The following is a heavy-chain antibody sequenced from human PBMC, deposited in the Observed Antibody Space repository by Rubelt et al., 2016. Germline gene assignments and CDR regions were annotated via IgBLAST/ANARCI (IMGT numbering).Heavy chain of an antibody. CDR1: GYTFINYG. Sequence: QVQLVQSGAEVKKPGASVKVSCKASGYTFINYGISWVRQAPGQGLEWMGWISVKNGNTNYSQKFQDRIPMTTGTSTSTAYMELRSLTSDDTAVYYCATEVAYWGQGTLVAVSS. J-gene: IGHJ4*02. CDR2: ISVKNGNT. CDR3: ATEVAY. V-gene: IGHV1-18*01. D-gene: IGHD2-15*01.